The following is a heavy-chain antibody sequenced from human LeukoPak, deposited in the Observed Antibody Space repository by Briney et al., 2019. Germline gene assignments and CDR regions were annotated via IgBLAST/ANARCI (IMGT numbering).Heavy chain of an antibody. V-gene: IGHV4-59*08. CDR2: LYYTGST. D-gene: IGHD6-6*01. J-gene: IGHJ4*02. Sequence: ASETLSLTCSVSGGSISNYYWSWIRQPPGRGLEWIGYLYYTGSTNSSPSLKSRVTMSLDTSKNQFSLRLSSVTAADTAMYFCARHRSYSSSSYFDYWGQGSLVTVSS. CDR3: ARHRSYSSSSYFDY. CDR1: GGSISNYY.